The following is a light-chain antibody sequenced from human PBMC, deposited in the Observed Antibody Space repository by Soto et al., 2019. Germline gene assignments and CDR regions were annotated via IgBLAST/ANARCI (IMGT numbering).Light chain of an antibody. CDR1: SSDVGSYNR. CDR2: DVS. J-gene: IGLJ1*01. CDR3: SSLTISNTYV. Sequence: QSALTQPPSVSGSPGQSVAISCSGTSSDVGSYNRVSWYQQPPGTAPKLMIFDVSNRPSGVPDRFSGSKSGNTASLTISGLQAEDEADYYCSSLTISNTYVFGTGTKVTVL. V-gene: IGLV2-18*02.